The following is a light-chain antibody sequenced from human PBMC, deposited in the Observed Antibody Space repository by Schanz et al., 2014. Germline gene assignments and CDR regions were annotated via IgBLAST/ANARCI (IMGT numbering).Light chain of an antibody. J-gene: IGLJ2*01. Sequence: QSALTQPPSASGSPGQSVTISCTGTSSDIGRYNYVSWYQHHPGKAPKLLIYDVTKRPSGVPDRFSGSKSGNTASLTVSGLQAEDEADYYCSSFTSSSTVVFGGGTKLTVL. V-gene: IGLV2-8*01. CDR3: SSFTSSSTVV. CDR1: SSDIGRYNY. CDR2: DVT.